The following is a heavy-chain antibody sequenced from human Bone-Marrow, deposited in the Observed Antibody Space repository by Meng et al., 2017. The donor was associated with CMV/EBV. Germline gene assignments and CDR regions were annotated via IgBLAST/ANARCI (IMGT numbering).Heavy chain of an antibody. CDR3: ARGQPYLAATGMDH. Sequence: ASVKVSCKASGYTFTNYDINWVRQATGQGLEWMGWMNPNSGHTGYAQQFQGRVTMTRDTSISTAYLELSSPRSEDTAVYYCARGQPYLAATGMDHWGQGTLVTVAS. V-gene: IGHV1-8*01. D-gene: IGHD6-13*01. J-gene: IGHJ4*02. CDR2: MNPNSGHT. CDR1: GYTFTNYD.